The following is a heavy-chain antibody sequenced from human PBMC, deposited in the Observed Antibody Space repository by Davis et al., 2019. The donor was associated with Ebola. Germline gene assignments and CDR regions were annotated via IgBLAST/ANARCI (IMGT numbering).Heavy chain of an antibody. J-gene: IGHJ5*02. V-gene: IGHV4-59*01. CDR2: FHHSESS. D-gene: IGHD1-1*01. Sequence: MPSETLSLTCTLPAGSTSSSYWTWIRQPPAKGLEWFGYFHHSESSNYNPSLRSRVPTSPDTFKNQFSLKVTSVTAAATAVYYCARTPEEEVRQWFDPWGQGTLVTVSS. CDR1: AGSTSSSY. CDR3: ARTPEEEVRQWFDP.